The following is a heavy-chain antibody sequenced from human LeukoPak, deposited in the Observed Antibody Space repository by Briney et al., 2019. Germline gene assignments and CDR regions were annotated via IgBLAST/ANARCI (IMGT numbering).Heavy chain of an antibody. Sequence: GGSLRLSCAASGFTFSSYSMNWVRQAPGKGLEWVSSISSSSSYIYYADSVKGRFTISRDNAKNSLYLQMNSLRAEDTAVYYCAKDILGFLGDYYHIWGQGTLVTVSS. V-gene: IGHV3-21*04. CDR1: GFTFSSYS. CDR3: AKDILGFLGDYYHI. CDR2: ISSSSSYI. J-gene: IGHJ4*02. D-gene: IGHD4-17*01.